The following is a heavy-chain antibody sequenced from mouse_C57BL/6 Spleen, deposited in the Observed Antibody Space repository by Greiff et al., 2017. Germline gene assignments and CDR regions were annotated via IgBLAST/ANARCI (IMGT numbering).Heavy chain of an antibody. D-gene: IGHD2-3*01. V-gene: IGHV5-17*01. CDR1: GFTFSDYG. CDR3: ARPGENYDEGVGAY. Sequence: EVQRVESGGGLVKPGGSLKLSCAASGFTFSDYGMHWVRQAPEKGLEWVAYISSGSSTIYYADTVKGRFTISRDNAKNTLFLQMTSLRSEDTAMYYCARPGENYDEGVGAYWGQGTLVTVSA. CDR2: ISSGSSTI. J-gene: IGHJ3*01.